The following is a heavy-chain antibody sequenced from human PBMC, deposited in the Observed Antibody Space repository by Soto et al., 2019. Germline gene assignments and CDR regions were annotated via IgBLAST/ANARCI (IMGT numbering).Heavy chain of an antibody. Sequence: QLQLQESGSGLVKPSQTLSLTCAVTGGSISGGGYSWSWIRQPPGKGLEWTGYIYHSGSTYYNPSLKSRVTISVHRSKNQFSLKLSSVTAADTAMYYCAGGIAARPLGYWGQRTLVTVSS. J-gene: IGHJ4*02. V-gene: IGHV4-30-2*01. CDR3: AGGIAARPLGY. CDR2: IYHSGST. D-gene: IGHD6-6*01. CDR1: GGSISGGGYS.